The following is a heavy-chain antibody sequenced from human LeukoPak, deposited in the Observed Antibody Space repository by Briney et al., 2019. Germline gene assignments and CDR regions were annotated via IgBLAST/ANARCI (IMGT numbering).Heavy chain of an antibody. J-gene: IGHJ5*02. V-gene: IGHV4-30-4*01. Sequence: SETLSLTCTVSGGSISSGDFYWRWIRQPPGKGLEWIGYIYYRGNTSYNPSLRSRLTISVDTSKNQFSLKLNSLTVADTAVYYGARGPSYRNGWGWFDPWGQGTPVSVSS. CDR1: GGSISSGDFY. D-gene: IGHD6-19*01. CDR2: IYYRGNT. CDR3: ARGPSYRNGWGWFDP.